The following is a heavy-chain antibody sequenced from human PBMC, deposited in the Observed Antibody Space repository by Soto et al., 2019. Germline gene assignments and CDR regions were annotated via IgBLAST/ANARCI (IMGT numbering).Heavy chain of an antibody. V-gene: IGHV3-74*01. CDR3: ASIHPNGGFGS. D-gene: IGHD3-3*01. J-gene: IGHJ4*02. CDR2: INSDGSST. CDR1: GLTFSSYW. Sequence: GGSMRLSYAASGLTFSSYWMHWVRQAPGKGLVWVSRINSDGSSTSYADSVRGRFTISRDNAKISLYLQLNSLTPEDTALYYCASIHPNGGFGSWGQGTLVTVSS.